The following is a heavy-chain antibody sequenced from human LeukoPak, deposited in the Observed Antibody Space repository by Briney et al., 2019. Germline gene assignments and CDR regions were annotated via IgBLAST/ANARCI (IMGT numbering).Heavy chain of an antibody. CDR2: ISAYNGNT. Sequence: ASVKVSCKASGGTFSSYAISRVRQAPGQGLEWMGWISAYNGNTNYAQKLQGRVTMTTDTSTSTAYMELRSLRSDDTAVYYCARDGPIQLGDYWGQGTLVTVSS. D-gene: IGHD5-18*01. CDR3: ARDGPIQLGDY. J-gene: IGHJ4*02. CDR1: GGTFSSYA. V-gene: IGHV1-18*01.